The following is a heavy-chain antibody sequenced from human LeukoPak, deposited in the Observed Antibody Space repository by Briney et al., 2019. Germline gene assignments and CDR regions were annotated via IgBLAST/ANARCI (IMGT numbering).Heavy chain of an antibody. V-gene: IGHV5-51*01. CDR3: MRFAFTSSLDH. CDR1: GYKLTNNW. Sequence: GESLKISCQISGYKLTNNWIGWVRQVPGKGLEWMGLIYPGYSDAKYSPSFQGQVTLPVDASISTAYLQLSGLRASDTAIYYCMRFAFTSSLDHWGQGTLATVSS. J-gene: IGHJ5*02. CDR2: IYPGYSDA. D-gene: IGHD6-13*01.